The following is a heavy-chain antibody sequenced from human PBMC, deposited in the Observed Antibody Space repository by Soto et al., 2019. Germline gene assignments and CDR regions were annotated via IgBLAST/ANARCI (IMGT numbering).Heavy chain of an antibody. CDR3: ARVYGVITYYYYYGMDV. Sequence: KPSETLSLTCTVSGGSISSSSYYWGWIRQPPGKGLEWIGSIYYSGSTYYNPSLKSRVTISVDTSKNQFSLKLSSVTAADTAVYYCARVYGVITYYYYYGMDVWGQGTTVTVSS. CDR1: GGSISSSSYY. D-gene: IGHD3-22*01. V-gene: IGHV4-39*01. J-gene: IGHJ6*02. CDR2: IYYSGST.